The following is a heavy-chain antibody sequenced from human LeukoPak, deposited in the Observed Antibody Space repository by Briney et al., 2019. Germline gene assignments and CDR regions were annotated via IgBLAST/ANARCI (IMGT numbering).Heavy chain of an antibody. V-gene: IGHV4-59*08. D-gene: IGHD6-13*01. CDR3: AGLHFAAAEEFDP. CDR1: GGSLSGHW. J-gene: IGHJ5*02. CDR2: IYYSGNT. Sequence: SETLSLTCTASGGSLSGHWWSWIRQPPGKGLEWIGYIYYSGNTNYNPSLNTRVTISVDTSKNQFSLNLRSVTAADTAVYYCAGLHFAAAEEFDPWGQGTLVTVSP.